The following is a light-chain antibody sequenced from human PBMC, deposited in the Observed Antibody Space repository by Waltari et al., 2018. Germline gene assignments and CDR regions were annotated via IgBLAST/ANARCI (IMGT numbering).Light chain of an antibody. CDR2: GAS. CDR1: QSVSSS. CDR3: LQRSNWPLT. Sequence: EIVMTQSAATLSLSLGERAIFSCRASQSVSSSLAWYQQKPGQAPRLLIYGASSRATGIPDRFSGSGSGTDFTLTISSLEPEDFAVYYCLQRSNWPLTFGGGTKVEIK. V-gene: IGKV3-15*01. J-gene: IGKJ4*01.